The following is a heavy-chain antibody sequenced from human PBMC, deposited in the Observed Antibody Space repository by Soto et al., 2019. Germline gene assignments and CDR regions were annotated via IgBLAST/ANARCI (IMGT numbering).Heavy chain of an antibody. J-gene: IGHJ6*02. D-gene: IGHD3-10*01. CDR2: IIPILCIA. Sequence: GASVKVSCQASGGTFSSYTISWVRPAPGQRLEWMGRIIPILCIANYAQKFQGRVTITADKSTSTAYMELSSLRSEDTAVYYCASVGDASYCYGSGNWKPNSKGEDYYYYYYGMDVWGQGTTVTVSS. CDR3: ASVGDASYCYGSGNWKPNSKGEDYYYYYYGMDV. V-gene: IGHV1-69*02. CDR1: GGTFSSYT.